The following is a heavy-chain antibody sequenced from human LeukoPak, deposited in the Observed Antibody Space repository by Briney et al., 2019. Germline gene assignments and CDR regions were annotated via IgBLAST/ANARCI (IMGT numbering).Heavy chain of an antibody. D-gene: IGHD1-1*01. CDR1: GDSVSSNSAA. J-gene: IGHJ4*02. CDR2: TYYRSKWYN. CDR3: TRGLMAGTTALDY. V-gene: IGHV6-1*01. Sequence: SQTLSLTCAISGDSVSSNSAAWNWIRQSPSTGLEWLGRTYYRSKWYNDYAVSVKSRITINSDTSKNQFSLQLNSVTPEDTAVYFCTRGLMAGTTALDYWGQGTLVTVSS.